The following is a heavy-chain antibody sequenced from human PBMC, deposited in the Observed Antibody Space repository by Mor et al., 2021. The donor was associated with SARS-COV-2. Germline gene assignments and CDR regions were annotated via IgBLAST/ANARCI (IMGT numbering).Heavy chain of an antibody. CDR2: IDQEGVQK. J-gene: IGHJ4*02. V-gene: IGHV3-7*01. D-gene: IGHD3-10*01. CDR3: VRDSPRGFDY. Sequence: EWVANIDQEGVQKNFLDSVKGRFIISRDNAKNSLSLQMTGLKDEDTAVYYCVRDSPRGFDYWGPGTLVTVSS.